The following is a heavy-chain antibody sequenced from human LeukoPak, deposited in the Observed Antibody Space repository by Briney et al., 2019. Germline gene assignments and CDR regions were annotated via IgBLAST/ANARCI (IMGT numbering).Heavy chain of an antibody. D-gene: IGHD2-2*02. J-gene: IGHJ5*02. V-gene: IGHV1-69*01. CDR1: GGTFSSYA. Sequence: SVKVSCKASGGTFSSYAISWVRQAPGQGLEWMGGIIPIFGTANYAQRFQGRVTITADESTSTAYTELSSLRSEDTAVYYCAREEPAAINWFGPWGQGTLVTVSS. CDR3: AREEPAAINWFGP. CDR2: IIPIFGTA.